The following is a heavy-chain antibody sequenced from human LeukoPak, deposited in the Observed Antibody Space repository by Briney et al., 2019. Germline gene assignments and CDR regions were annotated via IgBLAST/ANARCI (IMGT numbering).Heavy chain of an antibody. CDR2: IYPGDSDT. J-gene: IGHJ5*02. D-gene: IGHD6-19*01. CDR3: AGLGRLGSSGLNTWFNP. Sequence: GESLKISCKGSGYSFTTYWIGWVRQMPGKGLEWMGIIYPGDSDTRYSPSFQGQVTVSADKSISTAYLQWTSLKASDTAMYYCAGLGRLGSSGLNTWFNPWGQGTLVTVSS. CDR1: GYSFTTYW. V-gene: IGHV5-51*01.